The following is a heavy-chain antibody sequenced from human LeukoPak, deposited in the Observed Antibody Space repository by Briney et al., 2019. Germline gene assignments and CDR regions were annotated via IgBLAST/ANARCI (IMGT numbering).Heavy chain of an antibody. J-gene: IGHJ4*02. CDR1: GFTFSNYW. CDR3: ARDRPSGWYLQYYFNY. Sequence: GGSLRLSCVVSGFTFSNYWMSWVRQAPGKGLEWVANIKPDGSEKNYVDSVKGRFTISRDNAKNSLYLQMNSLGAEDTAVYYCARDRPSGWYLQYYFNYWGQGNLVTVSS. D-gene: IGHD6-19*01. CDR2: IKPDGSEK. V-gene: IGHV3-7*04.